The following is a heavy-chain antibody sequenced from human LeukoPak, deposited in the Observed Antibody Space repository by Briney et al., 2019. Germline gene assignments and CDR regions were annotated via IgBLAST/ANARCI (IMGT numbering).Heavy chain of an antibody. D-gene: IGHD2-2*01. Sequence: PSETLSLTCTVSGGSISSYYWSWIRQPPGKGLEWIGYIYFSGSTSYNPSLKSRVTISVDTSKNRFSLKLSSVTAADTAVYYCARLSLDCTTTNCYSYGMDLWAQGTTVPVSS. CDR1: GGSISSYY. CDR3: ARLSLDCTTTNCYSYGMDL. V-gene: IGHV4-59*08. CDR2: IYFSGST. J-gene: IGHJ6*02.